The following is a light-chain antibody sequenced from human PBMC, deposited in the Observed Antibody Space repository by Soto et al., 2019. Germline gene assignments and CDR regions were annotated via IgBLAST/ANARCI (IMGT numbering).Light chain of an antibody. J-gene: IGKJ2*01. Sequence: IVLTQSPGTLSVSPGERATLSCRASQSVPSSYLAWYQQKLGQPPKLLIYDASSRATGTPDRFSGGGSGTDFTLTISRLEAGDFAVYYCQQYGTSPYTFGQGTKVEIK. V-gene: IGKV3-20*01. CDR1: QSVPSSY. CDR3: QQYGTSPYT. CDR2: DAS.